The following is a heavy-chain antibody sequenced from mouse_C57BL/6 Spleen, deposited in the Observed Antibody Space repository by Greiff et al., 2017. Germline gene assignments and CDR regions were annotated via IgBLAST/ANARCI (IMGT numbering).Heavy chain of an antibody. Sequence: VQLQQSGPELVKPGASVKISCKASGYAFSSSWMNWVKQRPGKGLEWIGRVYPGDGDTNYNGKFKGKATRTADKSSSTACMQLSSLTSEDSAVYFCARERNYYGSEDVDYWGQGATLSVSS. CDR1: GYAFSSSW. D-gene: IGHD1-1*01. V-gene: IGHV1-82*01. J-gene: IGHJ2*01. CDR2: VYPGDGDT. CDR3: ARERNYYGSEDVDY.